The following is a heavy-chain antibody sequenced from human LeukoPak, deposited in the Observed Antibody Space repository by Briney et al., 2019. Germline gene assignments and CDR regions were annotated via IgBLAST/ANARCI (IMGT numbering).Heavy chain of an antibody. J-gene: IGHJ4*02. CDR2: IYYSGST. D-gene: IGHD2-21*01. Sequence: SETLSLTCAVYGGSFSGYYWSWIRQPPGKGLEWIGYIYYSGSTNYNPSLKSRVTISVDTSKNQFSLKLSSVTAADTAVYYCARGRLFDYWGQGTLVTVSS. V-gene: IGHV4-59*01. CDR1: GGSFSGYY. CDR3: ARGRLFDY.